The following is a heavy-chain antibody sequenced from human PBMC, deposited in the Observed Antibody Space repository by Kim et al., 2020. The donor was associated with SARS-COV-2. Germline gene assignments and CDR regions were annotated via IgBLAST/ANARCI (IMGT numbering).Heavy chain of an antibody. CDR1: GFTFSSYC. CDR3: ARDSGDIVMVPANNHYGWDV. V-gene: IGHV3-7*05. D-gene: IGHD2-2*01. Sequence: GGSLRLSCAASGFTFSSYCMTWVRQAPGKGLEWVASINDGDYDKYYVESVKGRFTISRDNAKNSLFLQMNGLRVEDTAVYYCARDSGDIVMVPANNHYGWDVWEQGTSLTLSS. J-gene: IGHJ6*01. CDR2: INDGDYDK.